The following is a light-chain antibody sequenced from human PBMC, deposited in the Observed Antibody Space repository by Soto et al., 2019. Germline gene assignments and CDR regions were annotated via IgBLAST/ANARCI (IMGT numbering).Light chain of an antibody. CDR3: QQFHRYPVT. CDR1: QSIDSW. V-gene: IGKV1-5*03. CDR2: KAS. Sequence: DIQMTQSPSTLSASVGDRVTITCRASQSIDSWLAWYQQKPGKAPNLLIYKASSLESGVPSRFSGSGSGTEFTLTIRSLQTADSATYYCQQFHRYPVTFGQGTNVEI. J-gene: IGKJ1*01.